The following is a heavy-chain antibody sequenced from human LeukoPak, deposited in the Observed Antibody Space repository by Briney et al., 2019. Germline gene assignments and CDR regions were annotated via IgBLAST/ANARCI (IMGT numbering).Heavy chain of an antibody. Sequence: GGSLRLSCAASGFTFSSYWMSWVRQAPGKGLEWVANIKQDGSEKYYVDSVKGRFTISRDNAKNSLYLQMNSLRAEDTAVYYCARLGGLLPLDAFDIWGQGTMVTVSS. CDR2: IKQDGSEK. CDR3: ARLGGLLPLDAFDI. V-gene: IGHV3-7*03. D-gene: IGHD2-15*01. CDR1: GFTFSSYW. J-gene: IGHJ3*02.